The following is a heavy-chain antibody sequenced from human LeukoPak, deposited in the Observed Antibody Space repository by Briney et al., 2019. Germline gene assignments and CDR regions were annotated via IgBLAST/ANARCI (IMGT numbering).Heavy chain of an antibody. Sequence: PGGSPRLSCAASGFTFSSYAMSWVRQAPGKGLEWVSAISGSGASTYYADSVKGRFTISRDNSKNTLYLQMNSLRAEDTAVYYCAKGKIGSLPTRTREYSGYDGSVAFDIWGQGTMVTVSS. D-gene: IGHD5-12*01. J-gene: IGHJ3*02. V-gene: IGHV3-23*01. CDR3: AKGKIGSLPTRTREYSGYDGSVAFDI. CDR2: ISGSGAST. CDR1: GFTFSSYA.